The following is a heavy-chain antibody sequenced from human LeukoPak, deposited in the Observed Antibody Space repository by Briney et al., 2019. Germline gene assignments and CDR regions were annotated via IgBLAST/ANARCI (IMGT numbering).Heavy chain of an antibody. Sequence: GGSLRLSCAASGFTFSDYWIHWVRQAPGKGLVWVSRINTDGSITNYADSVKGRFSISRDNAKNTLYLQMSSLRAEDTAVYYCARDRGSRTGFMVREAYDYWGQGTLVTVSS. CDR2: INTDGSIT. CDR1: GFTFSDYW. V-gene: IGHV3-74*01. D-gene: IGHD3-10*01. J-gene: IGHJ4*02. CDR3: ARDRGSRTGFMVREAYDY.